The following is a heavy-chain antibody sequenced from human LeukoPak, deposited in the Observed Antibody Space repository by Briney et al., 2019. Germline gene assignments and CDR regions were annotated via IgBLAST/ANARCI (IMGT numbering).Heavy chain of an antibody. Sequence: ASVKVSCKASGYTFTGYYMHWVRQAPGQGLEWMGWINPNSGGTNYAQKFQGRVTMTRDTSISTAYMELSSLRSEDTAVYYCARGLGITMVRGVITGYYYYMDVWGKGTTVTISS. V-gene: IGHV1-2*02. J-gene: IGHJ6*03. D-gene: IGHD3-10*01. CDR2: INPNSGGT. CDR3: ARGLGITMVRGVITGYYYYMDV. CDR1: GYTFTGYY.